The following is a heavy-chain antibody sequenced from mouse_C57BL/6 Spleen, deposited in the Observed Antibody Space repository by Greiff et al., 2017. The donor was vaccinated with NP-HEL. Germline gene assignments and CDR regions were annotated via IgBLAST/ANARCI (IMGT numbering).Heavy chain of an antibody. V-gene: IGHV5-4*01. Sequence: EVQVVESGGGLVKPGGSLKLSCAASGFTFSSYAMSWVRQTPEKRLEWVATISDGGSYTYYPDNVKGRFTISRDNAKNNLYLQMSHLKSEDTAMYYCAREAGTFGYFDVWGTGTTVTVSS. CDR3: AREAGTFGYFDV. D-gene: IGHD4-1*01. CDR2: ISDGGSYT. CDR1: GFTFSSYA. J-gene: IGHJ1*03.